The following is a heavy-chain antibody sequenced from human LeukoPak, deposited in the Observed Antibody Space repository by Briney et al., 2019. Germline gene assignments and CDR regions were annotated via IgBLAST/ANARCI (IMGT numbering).Heavy chain of an antibody. J-gene: IGHJ4*02. CDR3: ARRADLTSTDY. Sequence: GESLKISCKGSGYSFTSYWIGWVRQMPGRGLEWMGIIYPGDSDTRYSPSFQGQVTISVDKSITTAYLQWSSLKASDTAMYYCARRADLTSTDYWGQGTLVTVSS. CDR2: IYPGDSDT. V-gene: IGHV5-51*01. D-gene: IGHD3-9*01. CDR1: GYSFTSYW.